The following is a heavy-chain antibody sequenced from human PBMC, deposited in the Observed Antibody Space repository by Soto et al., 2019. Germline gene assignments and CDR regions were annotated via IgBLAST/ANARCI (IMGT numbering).Heavy chain of an antibody. CDR2: IFSSGST. CDR1: GGSINTFY. CDR3: ARGEWLPRFSGDYPIHWSIHL. D-gene: IGHD4-17*01. Sequence: SETLSLSCTVSGGSINTFYWSWVRQPAGKRLEWIGRIFSSGSTSFNPSLESRVAMSVDTSKNHFSLKLSSVTAADTAVYYCARGEWLPRFSGDYPIHWSIHLSCPGPFLTVSS. V-gene: IGHV4-4*07. J-gene: IGHJ2*01.